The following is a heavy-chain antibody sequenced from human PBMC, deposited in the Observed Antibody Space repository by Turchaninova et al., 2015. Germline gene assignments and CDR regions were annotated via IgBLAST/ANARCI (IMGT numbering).Heavy chain of an antibody. CDR2: INPSGGST. Sequence: QVPLVQFGAEVKKPEAYLKVSWKASGNTFTSYYMHWVRQAPGQGLEWMGIINPSGGSTSYAQKFQGRVTMTRDTSTSTVYMELSSLRSEDTAVYYCAKDAAYSSSWYDFDYWGQGTLVTVSS. J-gene: IGHJ4*02. CDR1: GNTFTSYY. V-gene: IGHV1-46*01. CDR3: AKDAAYSSSWYDFDY. D-gene: IGHD6-13*01.